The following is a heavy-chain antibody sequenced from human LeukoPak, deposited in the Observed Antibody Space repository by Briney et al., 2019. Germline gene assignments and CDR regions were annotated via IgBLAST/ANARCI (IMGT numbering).Heavy chain of an antibody. CDR3: ERDQRQRWLQFGWFDP. CDR2: ISSSSSYI. CDR1: GFTFSSYS. J-gene: IGHJ5*02. D-gene: IGHD5-24*01. V-gene: IGHV3-21*01. Sequence: GGSLRLSCAASGFTFSSYSMNWVRQAPGKGLEWVSSISSSSSYIYYADSVKGRFTISRDNAKNSLYLQMNSLRAEDTAVYYCERDQRQRWLQFGWFDPWGQETLVTVS.